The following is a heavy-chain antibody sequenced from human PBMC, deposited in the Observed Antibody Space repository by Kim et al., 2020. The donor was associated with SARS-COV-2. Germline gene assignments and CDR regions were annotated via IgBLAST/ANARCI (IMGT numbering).Heavy chain of an antibody. V-gene: IGHV4-61*01. CDR2: IYYSGST. CDR3: ARADSGYDRTDAFDI. Sequence: SETLSLTCTVSGGSVSSGSYYWSWIRQPPGKGLEWIGYIYYSGSTNYNPSLKSRVTISVDTSKNQFSLKLSSVTAADTAVYYCARADSGYDRTDAFDIWGQGTMVTVSS. CDR1: GGSVSSGSYY. J-gene: IGHJ3*02. D-gene: IGHD5-12*01.